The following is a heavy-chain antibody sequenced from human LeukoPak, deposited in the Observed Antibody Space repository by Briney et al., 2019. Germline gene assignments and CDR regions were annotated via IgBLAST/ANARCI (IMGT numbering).Heavy chain of an antibody. Sequence: LRLSCAASGFTFSSSAMSWIRQPPGKGLEWIGSIYYSGSSFDNPALKSRVTISVDTSKNQFSLRLSSVTAADTAVYYCARVGPWVNPDYYYYMDVWGKGTTVTVSS. J-gene: IGHJ6*03. CDR1: GFTFSSSA. V-gene: IGHV4-30-2*03. D-gene: IGHD1-14*01. CDR3: ARVGPWVNPDYYYYMDV. CDR2: IYYSGSS.